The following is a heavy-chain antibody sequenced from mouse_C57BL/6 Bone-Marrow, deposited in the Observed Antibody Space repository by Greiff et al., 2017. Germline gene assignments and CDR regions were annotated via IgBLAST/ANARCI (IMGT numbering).Heavy chain of an antibody. Sequence: VQVVESGAELAKPGASVKLSCKASGYTFTSYWMHWVKQRPGQGLEWIGYINPSSGYTKYNQKFKDKATLTADKSSSTAYMQLSSLTYEDSAVYYCARRLRWVDWYFDVWGTGTTVTVSS. V-gene: IGHV1-7*01. J-gene: IGHJ1*03. CDR2: INPSSGYT. D-gene: IGHD1-1*02. CDR3: ARRLRWVDWYFDV. CDR1: GYTFTSYW.